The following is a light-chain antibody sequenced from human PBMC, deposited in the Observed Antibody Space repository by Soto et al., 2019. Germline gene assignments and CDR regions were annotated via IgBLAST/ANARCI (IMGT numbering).Light chain of an antibody. CDR3: ISYAGSNLLYV. Sequence: QSALTQPPSASGSPGQSVTISCTGTSSDVGGYNYVSWYQQHPGKAPKLMIYDVSKRPSGVPDRFSGSKSGNTASLTVSGLQAEDEADYYCISYAGSNLLYVFGTGTKLTVL. J-gene: IGLJ1*01. V-gene: IGLV2-8*01. CDR2: DVS. CDR1: SSDVGGYNY.